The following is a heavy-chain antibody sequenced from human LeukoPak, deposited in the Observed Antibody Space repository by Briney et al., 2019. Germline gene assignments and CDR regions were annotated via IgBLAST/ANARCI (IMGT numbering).Heavy chain of an antibody. V-gene: IGHV3-21*01. D-gene: IGHD1-26*01. CDR2: ISSSSSYI. Sequence: PGRSLRLSCAASGFTFSSYSMNWVRQALGKGLEWVSSISSSSSYIYYADSVRGRFTISRDNAKNSLYLQMNSLRAKDTAVYYCARDLGGDYFDYWGQGTLVTVSS. CDR1: GFTFSSYS. CDR3: ARDLGGDYFDY. J-gene: IGHJ4*02.